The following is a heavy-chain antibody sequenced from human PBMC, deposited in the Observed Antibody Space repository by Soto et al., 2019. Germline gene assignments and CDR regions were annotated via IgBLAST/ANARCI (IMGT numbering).Heavy chain of an antibody. D-gene: IGHD3-3*01. J-gene: IGHJ6*04. V-gene: IGHV1-69*01. CDR2: IIPIFGTA. CDR1: GGTFSSYA. CDR3: AREEDPPNYDFWSGYTGGYGMDV. Sequence: QVQLVQSGAEVKKPGSSVKVSCKASGGTFSSYAISWVRQAPGQGLEWMGGIIPIFGTANYAQKFQGRVTITADESTSTAYMELSSLRSEDTAVYYCAREEDPPNYDFWSGYTGGYGMDVWGKGTTVTVAS.